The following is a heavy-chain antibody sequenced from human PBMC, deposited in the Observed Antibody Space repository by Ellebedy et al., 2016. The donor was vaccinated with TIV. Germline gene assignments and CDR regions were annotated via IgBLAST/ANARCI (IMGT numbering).Heavy chain of an antibody. CDR1: GYTFTHYG. Sequence: AASVKVSCKASGYTFTHYGVGWVRQAPGQGLEWVGWVSAYNVDTNYAQKFQGRVFMTTDTSTSTAYMELRDLNSDDTAVYYCARPHDHFGTVNFDPWGQGTLVTVSS. V-gene: IGHV1-18*01. D-gene: IGHD3-10*01. J-gene: IGHJ5*02. CDR3: ARPHDHFGTVNFDP. CDR2: VSAYNVDT.